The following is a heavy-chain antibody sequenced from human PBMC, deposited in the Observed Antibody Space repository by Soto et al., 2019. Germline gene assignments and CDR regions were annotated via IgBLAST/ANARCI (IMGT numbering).Heavy chain of an antibody. V-gene: IGHV1-69*01. CDR2: IMPFFGSG. CDR3: ARDRAGYYSHFVY. CDR1: RGTFTNYA. D-gene: IGHD3-22*01. J-gene: IGHJ4*02. Sequence: QVYLVQSGAEVKKPGSSVKVSCKALRGTFTNYAFSWVRQAPGQGLEWMGGIMPFFGSGNYVQKFQGRINITADESTSSVYWELTSLRSEDTAVYYCARDRAGYYSHFVYWGQGTLVTVSS.